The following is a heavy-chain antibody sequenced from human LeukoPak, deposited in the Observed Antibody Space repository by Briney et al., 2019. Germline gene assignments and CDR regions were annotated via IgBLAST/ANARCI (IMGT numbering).Heavy chain of an antibody. D-gene: IGHD5-18*01. CDR1: GFIFSNYN. CDR3: ARALGYSYGYVVDY. Sequence: GGPLRLSCAASGFIFSNYNMNWVRQAPGKGLEWVSSISSSSGTTYYADSVKGRFTISGDNAKNSLYLQMNSLRAEDTAVYYCARALGYSYGYVVDYWGQGTLVTVSS. V-gene: IGHV3-48*01. CDR2: ISSSSGTT. J-gene: IGHJ4*02.